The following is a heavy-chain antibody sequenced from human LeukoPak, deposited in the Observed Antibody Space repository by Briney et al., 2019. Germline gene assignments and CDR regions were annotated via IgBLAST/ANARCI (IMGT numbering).Heavy chain of an antibody. D-gene: IGHD3-3*01. J-gene: IGHJ6*02. Sequence: ASVTVSCTASGYSLSGYYMHWVRQAPGQGLEWLGWINPNSGGTNYAQKFQGRVTMTRNTSISTAYMELSSLRSEDTAVYYCARGSLLYYDFWSGYYRGDGMDVWGQGTTVTVSS. CDR1: GYSLSGYY. V-gene: IGHV1-2*02. CDR3: ARGSLLYYDFWSGYYRGDGMDV. CDR2: INPNSGGT.